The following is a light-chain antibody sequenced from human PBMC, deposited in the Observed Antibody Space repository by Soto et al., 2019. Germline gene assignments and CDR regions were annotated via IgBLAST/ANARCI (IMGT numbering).Light chain of an antibody. V-gene: IGLV2-8*01. J-gene: IGLJ1*01. CDR2: EVN. CDR3: NSYAGSPYV. CDR1: SSDVGGYNY. Sequence: QAVLXQPLSASGSHGQSVTISRTGTSSDVGGYNYVSWYQQHPGKAPKLMIYEVNKRPSGVPDRFSASKSGNTASLTVSGLQAEDEADYYCNSYAGSPYVFGTGTKVTVL.